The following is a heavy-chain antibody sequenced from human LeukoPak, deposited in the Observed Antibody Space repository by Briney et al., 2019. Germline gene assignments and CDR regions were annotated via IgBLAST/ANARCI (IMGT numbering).Heavy chain of an antibody. J-gene: IGHJ4*02. CDR1: GFTFSSYA. CDR2: ISYDGSNK. D-gene: IGHD3-16*02. V-gene: IGHV3-30-3*01. Sequence: GGSLRLSCAASGFTFSSYAMHWVRQAPGKGLEWVAVISYDGSNKYYADSVKGRFTISRDNSKNTPYLQMNSLRAEDTAVYYCARPYVWGSYRYLGYFDYWGQGTLVTVSS. CDR3: ARPYVWGSYRYLGYFDY.